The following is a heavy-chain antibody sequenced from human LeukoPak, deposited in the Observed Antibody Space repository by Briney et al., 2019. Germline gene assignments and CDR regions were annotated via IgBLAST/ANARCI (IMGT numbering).Heavy chain of an antibody. CDR3: ARHRRSSWYVAYFDY. V-gene: IGHV4-59*01. CDR1: GDSISSYS. CDR2: IYNSGST. J-gene: IGHJ4*02. Sequence: PSETLSLTCTVSGDSISSYSWSWIRQPPGKELEWIGYIYNSGSTNYNPSLKSRVTISVDTSKNQFSLKLTSVTAADTAVYYCARHRRSSWYVAYFDYWGQGTLVTVSS. D-gene: IGHD6-13*01.